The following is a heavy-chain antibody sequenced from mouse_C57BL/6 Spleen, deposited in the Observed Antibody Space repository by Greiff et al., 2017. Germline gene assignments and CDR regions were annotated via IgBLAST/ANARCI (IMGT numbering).Heavy chain of an antibody. J-gene: IGHJ4*01. CDR1: GYSFTGYY. V-gene: IGHV1-42*01. D-gene: IGHD4-1*01. CDR2: INPSTGGT. CDR3: ARGKLGRGAMDY. Sequence: EVKVEESGPELVKPGASVKISCKASGYSFTGYYMNWVKQSPEKSLEWIGEINPSTGGTTYNQKFKAKATLTVDKSSSTAYMQLKSLTSEDSAVYYCARGKLGRGAMDYWGQGTSVTVSS.